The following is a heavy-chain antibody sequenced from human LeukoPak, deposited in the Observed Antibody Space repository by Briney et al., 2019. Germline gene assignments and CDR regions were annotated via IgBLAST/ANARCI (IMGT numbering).Heavy chain of an antibody. Sequence: ASVKVSCKASGGTFISHAISWVRQAPGQGLEWMGGIIPFFGTAKYAQKFQGRVTIIADDSTSTAYMELSSLRSEDTAVYYCARDSSEFRNLIPHWGQGTLVTVSS. J-gene: IGHJ1*01. V-gene: IGHV1-69*13. D-gene: IGHD2-21*01. CDR2: IIPFFGTA. CDR3: ARDSSEFRNLIPH. CDR1: GGTFISHA.